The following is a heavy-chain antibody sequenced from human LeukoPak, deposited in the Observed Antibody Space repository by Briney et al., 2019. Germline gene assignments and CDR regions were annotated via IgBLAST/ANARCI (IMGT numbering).Heavy chain of an antibody. J-gene: IGHJ5*02. CDR1: GGSITSSSYY. D-gene: IGHD6-13*01. Sequence: SETLSLTCTVSGGSITSSSYYWGWIRQPPGKELEWIGSIYTSGSTNCNPSLKSRVTISVDTSKNQFSLKLSSVTAADTAVYYCARAGSSSYHRGYPKPNWFDPWGQGTLVTVSS. V-gene: IGHV4-39*07. CDR3: ARAGSSSYHRGYPKPNWFDP. CDR2: IYTSGST.